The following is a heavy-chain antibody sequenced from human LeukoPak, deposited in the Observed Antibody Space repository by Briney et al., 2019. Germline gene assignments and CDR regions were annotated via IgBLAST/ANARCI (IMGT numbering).Heavy chain of an antibody. CDR3: ARDGRGYCSSTSCYLGY. Sequence: GGSLRLSCAASGFTFRSYNMNWVRQAPGKGLEWVSSISSSSSYIYYADSVKGRFTISRDNAKNSLYLQMNSLRAEDTAVYYCARDGRGYCSSTSCYLGYWGQGTLVTVSS. D-gene: IGHD2-2*01. V-gene: IGHV3-21*01. CDR1: GFTFRSYN. J-gene: IGHJ4*02. CDR2: ISSSSSYI.